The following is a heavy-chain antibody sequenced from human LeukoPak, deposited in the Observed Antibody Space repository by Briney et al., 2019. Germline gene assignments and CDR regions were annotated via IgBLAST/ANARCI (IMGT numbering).Heavy chain of an antibody. J-gene: IGHJ6*03. Sequence: GSLRLSCAASGFTFSRYSMNWVRQAPGKGLEWVSSISSSSSYIYYADSVKGRFTISRDNAKNSLYLQMNSLRAEDTAVYYCARYYDFWSSYSSYYYMDVWGKGTTVTVSS. D-gene: IGHD3-3*01. CDR3: ARYYDFWSSYSSYYYMDV. CDR1: GFTFSRYS. V-gene: IGHV3-21*01. CDR2: ISSSSSYI.